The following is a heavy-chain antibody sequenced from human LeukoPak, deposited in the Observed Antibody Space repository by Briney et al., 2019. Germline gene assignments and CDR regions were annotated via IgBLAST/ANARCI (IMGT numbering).Heavy chain of an antibody. CDR1: GGSISSGSYY. D-gene: IGHD3-3*01. CDR3: ARGLSRITIFGVVPDAFDI. Sequence: SQTLSLTCTVSGGSISSGSYYWSWIRQPAGKGLEWIGRIYTSGSTNYNPSLKSRVTISVDTSKNQFSLKLSSVTAADTAVYYCARGLSRITIFGVVPDAFDIWGQGTMVTVSS. CDR2: IYTSGST. V-gene: IGHV4-61*02. J-gene: IGHJ3*02.